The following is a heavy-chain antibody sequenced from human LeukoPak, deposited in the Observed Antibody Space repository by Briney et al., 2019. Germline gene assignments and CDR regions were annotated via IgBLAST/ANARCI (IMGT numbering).Heavy chain of an antibody. Sequence: SETLSLTCSVSGASMHNHYLSWIRQPPGKALEWIGYVSDSDTTNYNPSLKSRVTLSVDTSRNEFSLPLISVTASDTAIYYCTTRPAETTWFGVFDYWSRGTLVTVSS. CDR3: TTRPAETTWFGVFDY. CDR2: VSDSDTT. J-gene: IGHJ4*02. D-gene: IGHD3-10*01. CDR1: GASMHNHY. V-gene: IGHV4-59*03.